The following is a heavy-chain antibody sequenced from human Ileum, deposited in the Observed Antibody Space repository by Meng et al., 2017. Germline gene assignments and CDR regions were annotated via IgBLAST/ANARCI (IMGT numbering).Heavy chain of an antibody. V-gene: IGHV3-15*01. CDR3: ATVPSRLYYFGPAAVDI. CDR2: SKNKAVYGGI. Sequence: GESLKISCAASGFTFSDAWMSWVRQAPGKGLEWVGRSKNKAVYGGIDYAAPGEGRFTISRDDPKSTLFLQMNSLKTEDTAVYYCATVPSRLYYFGPAAVDIWGQGTMVTVSS. D-gene: IGHD3/OR15-3a*01. CDR1: GFTFSDAW. J-gene: IGHJ3*02.